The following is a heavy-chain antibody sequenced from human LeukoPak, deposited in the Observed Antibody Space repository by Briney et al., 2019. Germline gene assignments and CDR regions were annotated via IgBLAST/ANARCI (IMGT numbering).Heavy chain of an antibody. V-gene: IGHV4-34*01. J-gene: IGHJ4*02. CDR3: ARGKRDLWSGPKRYYFDY. CDR1: GGSFSGYY. Sequence: SSETLSLTCAVYGGSFSGYYWSWIRQPPGKGLEWIGEINHSGSTNYNPSLKSRVTISVDTSKNQFSLKLSSVTAADTAVYYCARGKRDLWSGPKRYYFDYWGQGTLVTVSS. CDR2: INHSGST. D-gene: IGHD3-3*01.